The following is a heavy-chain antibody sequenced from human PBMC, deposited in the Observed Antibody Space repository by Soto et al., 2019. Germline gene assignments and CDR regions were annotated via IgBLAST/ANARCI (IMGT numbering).Heavy chain of an antibody. D-gene: IGHD3-3*01. CDR2: IYYGGST. CDR3: ARWASYYDCWSGSYYFDY. V-gene: IGHV4-30-4*01. Sequence: SETLSLTCTVSGGSISRGAYYWSWIRQPPGKGLGWSGYIYYGGSTYYSPSLTSRVTISVDTSKNQFSLKLSSVTAADTAVYYCARWASYYDCWSGSYYFDYWGQGTLVTVSS. J-gene: IGHJ4*02. CDR1: GGSISRGAYY.